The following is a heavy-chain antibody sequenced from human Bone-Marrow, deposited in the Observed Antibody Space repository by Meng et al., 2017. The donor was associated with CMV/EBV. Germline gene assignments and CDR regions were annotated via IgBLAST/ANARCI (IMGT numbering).Heavy chain of an antibody. CDR3: ARMYNWNDVGYYGMDV. Sequence: SETLSLTCTVPGGSISSGDYYWSWIRQPPGKGLEWIGYIYYSGSTYYNPSRKSRVTISVDTSKNQFSLKLSSVTAADTAVYYCARMYNWNDVGYYGMDVWGQGTTVTVSS. CDR2: IYYSGST. D-gene: IGHD1-1*01. J-gene: IGHJ6*02. CDR1: GGSISSGDYY. V-gene: IGHV4-30-4*02.